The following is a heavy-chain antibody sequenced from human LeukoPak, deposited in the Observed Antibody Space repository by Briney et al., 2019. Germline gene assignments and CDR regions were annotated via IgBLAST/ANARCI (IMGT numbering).Heavy chain of an antibody. D-gene: IGHD6-19*01. CDR2: IIPIFGTA. CDR3: ARDPSVAGTPRHYYYGMDV. J-gene: IGHJ6*02. CDR1: GGTFSSYA. Sequence: ASVKVSCKASGGTFSSYAIGWVRQAPGQGLEWMGGIIPIFGTANYAQKFQGRVTITADESTSTAYMELSSLRSEDTAVYYCARDPSVAGTPRHYYYGMDVWGQGTTVTVSS. V-gene: IGHV1-69*13.